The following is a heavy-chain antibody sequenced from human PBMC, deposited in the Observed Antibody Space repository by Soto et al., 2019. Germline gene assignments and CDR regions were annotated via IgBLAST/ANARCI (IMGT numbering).Heavy chain of an antibody. J-gene: IGHJ4*02. CDR2: IDIGGNT. D-gene: IGHD2-2*01. Sequence: EVQVVESGGGLVQPGGSLRLSCAASGFSVTNNYMNWVRQAPGKGLEWVSIIDIGGNTYYADSVKDRFTISRDNSRNTLYLHMDRLGAEDTAVYYCARGRGSTGYLGREHYFDYWGQGTLVTVSP. V-gene: IGHV3-66*01. CDR3: ARGRGSTGYLGREHYFDY. CDR1: GFSVTNNY.